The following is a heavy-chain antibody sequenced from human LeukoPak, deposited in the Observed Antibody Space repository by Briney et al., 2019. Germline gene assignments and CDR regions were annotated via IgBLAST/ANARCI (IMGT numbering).Heavy chain of an antibody. D-gene: IGHD3-10*01. Sequence: GGSLRLSCAASGFTFSNSWMHWVRQAPGKGLVWVSRTDPNGITTYADSVKGRFTISRDNAKNTLYLQMNSLRAEDTAVYYCARDRGWFGNDDYWGQGTLVTVSS. V-gene: IGHV3-74*03. CDR1: GFTFSNSW. CDR2: TDPNGIT. CDR3: ARDRGWFGNDDY. J-gene: IGHJ4*02.